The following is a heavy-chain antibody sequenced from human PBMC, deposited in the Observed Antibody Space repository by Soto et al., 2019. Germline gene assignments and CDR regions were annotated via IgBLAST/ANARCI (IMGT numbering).Heavy chain of an antibody. CDR1: GFTFGDFA. CDR2: INWNSGDI. CDR3: VKDIGASGAYWYFDL. V-gene: IGHV3-9*01. Sequence: GGSLRLSCAASGFTFGDFAMHWVRQAPGKGLEWVSGINWNSGDIDYADSVRGRFTISRDNAKNALYLQMNSLRAEDAALYYCVKDIGASGAYWYFDLWGRGTLVTVSS. J-gene: IGHJ2*01. D-gene: IGHD2-8*02.